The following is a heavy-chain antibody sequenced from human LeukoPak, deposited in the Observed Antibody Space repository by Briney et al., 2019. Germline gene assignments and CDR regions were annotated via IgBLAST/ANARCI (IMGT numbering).Heavy chain of an antibody. CDR3: ARAPVYYDSSEEGAFDI. Sequence: KPGGSLRLSCAASGFTFSSYEMNWVRQAPGKGLEWVSSISSSSSYIYYADSVKGRFTISRDNAKNSLYLQMNSLRAEDTAVYYCARAPVYYDSSEEGAFDIWGQGTMVTVSS. J-gene: IGHJ3*02. CDR1: GFTFSSYE. V-gene: IGHV3-21*01. D-gene: IGHD3-22*01. CDR2: ISSSSSYI.